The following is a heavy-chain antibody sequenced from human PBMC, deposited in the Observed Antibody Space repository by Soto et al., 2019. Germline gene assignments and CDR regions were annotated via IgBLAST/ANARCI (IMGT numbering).Heavy chain of an antibody. CDR1: GYTLTELS. CDR2: FDPEDGET. Sequence: ASVKVSCKVSGYTLTELSMHWVRQAPGKGLEWMGGFDPEDGETIYAQKFQGRVTMTADTSTGTAYMELRSLRSDDTAVYYCARDQMTTVTTQADYWGQGTLVTVSS. V-gene: IGHV1-24*01. CDR3: ARDQMTTVTTQADY. D-gene: IGHD4-17*01. J-gene: IGHJ4*02.